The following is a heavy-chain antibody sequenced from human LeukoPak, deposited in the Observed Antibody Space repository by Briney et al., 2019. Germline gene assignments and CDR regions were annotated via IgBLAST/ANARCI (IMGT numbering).Heavy chain of an antibody. J-gene: IGHJ4*02. CDR2: LYSGGNT. CDR1: GFTVSSNY. D-gene: IGHD3-10*01. Sequence: GGSLRLSCAASGFTVSSNYMSWVRQAPGKGLEWVSVLYSGGNTYYADSVKGRFTISRDNSKNTLYLHMNSLRAEDTAVYYCARYDGGSGPFDYWGQGTLVTVSS. V-gene: IGHV3-53*01. CDR3: ARYDGGSGPFDY.